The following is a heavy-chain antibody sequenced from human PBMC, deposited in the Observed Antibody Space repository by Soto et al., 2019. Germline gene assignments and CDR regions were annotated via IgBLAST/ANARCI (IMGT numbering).Heavy chain of an antibody. D-gene: IGHD3-22*01. CDR2: INHSGST. CDR3: AREPYYDSSGYYSEAFDI. V-gene: IGHV4-34*01. CDR1: GGSFSGYY. J-gene: IGHJ3*02. Sequence: QVQLQQWGAGLLKPSETLSLTCAVYGGSFSGYYWSWIRQPPGKGLEWIGEINHSGSTNYNPSLKIRVPISVDTSKNQFSLKLSSVTAADTAVYYCAREPYYDSSGYYSEAFDIWGQGTMVTVSS.